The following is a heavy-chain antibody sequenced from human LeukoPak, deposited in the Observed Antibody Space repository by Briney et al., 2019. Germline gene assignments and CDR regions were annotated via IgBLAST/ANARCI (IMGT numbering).Heavy chain of an antibody. V-gene: IGHV4-59*01. CDR1: GGSISSYY. J-gene: IGHJ5*02. CDR3: ARFDGWFDP. Sequence: SETLSLTCTVSGGSISSYYWSWIRQPPGKGLEWIGYIYYSGSTNYNPSLKSRVTISVDTSKNQFSLKLSSVTAADTAVYYCARFDGWFDPWGQGTLVTVSS. D-gene: IGHD3-9*01. CDR2: IYYSGST.